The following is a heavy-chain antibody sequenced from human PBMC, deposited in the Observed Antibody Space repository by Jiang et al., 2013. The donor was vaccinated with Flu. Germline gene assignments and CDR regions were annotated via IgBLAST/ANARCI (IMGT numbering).Heavy chain of an antibody. Sequence: QLLESGGGVVQPGRSLRLSCAASGFTFSSYAMHWVRQAPGKGLEWVAVISYDGSNKYYADSVKGRFTISRDNSKNTLYLQMNSPRAEDTAVYYCARGSVRRRQLGADAFDIWGQGTMVTVSS. CDR1: GFTFSSYA. D-gene: IGHD6-6*01. CDR3: ARGSVRRRQLGADAFDI. CDR2: ISYDGSNK. J-gene: IGHJ3*02. V-gene: IGHV3-30-3*01.